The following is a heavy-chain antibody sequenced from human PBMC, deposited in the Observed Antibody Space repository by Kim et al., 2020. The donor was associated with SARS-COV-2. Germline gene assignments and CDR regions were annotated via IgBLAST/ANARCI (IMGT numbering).Heavy chain of an antibody. CDR3: ARDGYGDYGAFDI. D-gene: IGHD4-17*01. Sequence: YYADSGKGRFNISRDNSKNTLCLQMNSLRAEDTAVYYCARDGYGDYGAFDIWGQGTMVTVSS. V-gene: IGHV3-33*01. J-gene: IGHJ3*02.